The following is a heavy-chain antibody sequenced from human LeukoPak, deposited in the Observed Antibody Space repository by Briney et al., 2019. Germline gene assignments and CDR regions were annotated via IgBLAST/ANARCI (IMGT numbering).Heavy chain of an antibody. CDR1: GFTFSNYW. J-gene: IGHJ4*02. D-gene: IGHD3-3*01. V-gene: IGHV3-74*01. CDR3: GRSGDFWSGSGVAY. CDR2: IKSDGNIT. Sequence: GGSLRLSCAASGFTFSNYWMYWVRQAPGKGLVWVSQIKSDGNITNYADSVKGRFTISRDNAKNTLFLQMNSLRAEDTAVYYCGRSGDFWSGSGVAYWGQGTPVTVSS.